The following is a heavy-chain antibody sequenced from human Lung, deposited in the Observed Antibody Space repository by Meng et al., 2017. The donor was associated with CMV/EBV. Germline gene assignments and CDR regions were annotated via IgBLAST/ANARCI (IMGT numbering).Heavy chain of an antibody. Sequence: GESXKISXAASGFIVSDNYMNWVRQAPGKGLEWISIIYSNENTYYADSVKSRFTISRDNSKNTLYLQMNSLRAEDTAVYYCAREQGYFSSKHYYYHLDVWGQGTTVTVSS. CDR2: IYSNENT. J-gene: IGHJ6*02. D-gene: IGHD6-6*01. CDR3: AREQGYFSSKHYYYHLDV. V-gene: IGHV3-53*01. CDR1: GFIVSDNY.